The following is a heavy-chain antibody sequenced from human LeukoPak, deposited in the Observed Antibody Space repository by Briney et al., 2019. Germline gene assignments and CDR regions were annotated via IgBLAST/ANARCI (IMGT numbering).Heavy chain of an antibody. CDR2: LIPVFGTA. J-gene: IGHJ6*02. D-gene: IGHD2-2*02. V-gene: IGHV1-69*13. CDR3: ASVDGYCSSTSCYRGSCVYYYYYYGMDV. CDR1: GGTYSTYA. Sequence: SVNDSCKASGGTYSTYAISRVRKAPQQGLVWMGGLIPVFGTANYAQKCQGRVTITAGESTSTAYMELSSLRSEDTVVYDCASVDGYCSSTSCYRGSCVYYYYYYGMDVCGQVAT.